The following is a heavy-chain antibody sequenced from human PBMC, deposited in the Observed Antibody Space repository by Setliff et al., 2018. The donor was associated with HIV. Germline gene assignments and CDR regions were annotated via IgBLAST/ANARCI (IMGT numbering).Heavy chain of an antibody. CDR3: SARYSYGPQFDY. CDR2: IRSKAYGGTT. Sequence: GGSLRLSCVASEFVFTSYSMNWVRQAPGKGLEWVGFIRSKAYGGTTEYAASVKGRFTISRDDSKSIAYLQMNSLKTEDTAMYYCSARYSYGPQFDYWGQGTLVTVSS. CDR1: EFVFTSYS. D-gene: IGHD5-18*01. V-gene: IGHV3-49*04. J-gene: IGHJ4*02.